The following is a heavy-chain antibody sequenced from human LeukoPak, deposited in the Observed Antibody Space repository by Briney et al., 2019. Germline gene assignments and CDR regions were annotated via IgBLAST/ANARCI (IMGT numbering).Heavy chain of an antibody. Sequence: SETLSLTCTVSGGSISSNSYYWGWIRQPPGKGLKWIGSIYYSGSTNYNPSLKSRVTISVDTSKNQFSLKLTSVTAADTAVYYCARTTEGGYTYGYFYYYYMDVWGEGTTVTISS. D-gene: IGHD5-18*01. CDR2: IYYSGST. J-gene: IGHJ6*03. CDR3: ARTTEGGYTYGYFYYYYMDV. CDR1: GGSISSNSYY. V-gene: IGHV4-39*07.